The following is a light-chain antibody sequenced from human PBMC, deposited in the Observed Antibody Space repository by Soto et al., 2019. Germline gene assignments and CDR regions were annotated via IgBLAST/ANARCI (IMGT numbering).Light chain of an antibody. J-gene: IGKJ5*01. V-gene: IGKV1-5*01. Sequence: DIQMTQSPSTLSATAGDRVTITCRASQSISSWLAWYQHKPGKAPKLLIYDASNLDSGVPSRFSGSGSGTDFTLTISSLQPEDFASYYCQQAYSAPITFGQGTRLEIK. CDR3: QQAYSAPIT. CDR2: DAS. CDR1: QSISSW.